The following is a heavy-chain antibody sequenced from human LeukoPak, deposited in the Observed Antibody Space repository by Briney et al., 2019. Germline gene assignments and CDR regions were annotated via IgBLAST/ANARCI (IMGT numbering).Heavy chain of an antibody. J-gene: IGHJ4*02. CDR3: ARVDYSGDY. CDR1: GFTFSSYE. V-gene: IGHV3-48*03. D-gene: IGHD2-2*03. CDR2: ISSSGSTI. Sequence: GGSLRLSCAASGFTFSSYEMNWVRQAPGKGLEWVSYISSSGSTIYYADSVKGRFTIPRDNAKNSLYLQMNSLTAEDTAVYYCARVDYSGDYWGQGTLVTVSS.